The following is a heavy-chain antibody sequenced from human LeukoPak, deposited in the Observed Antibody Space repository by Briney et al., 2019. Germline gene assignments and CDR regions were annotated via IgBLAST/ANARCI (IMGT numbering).Heavy chain of an antibody. J-gene: IGHJ4*02. CDR2: ISDNGRTK. V-gene: IGHV3-11*01. Sequence: GGSLRLSCAASGLTFSDYHMSWIRQAPGKGLEWVSHISDNGRTKYYANSVQGRFTVSRDNAKNSLYLQMDSLRADDTAVYYCATVHFGYFTFWGQGTLVPVSS. CDR3: ATVHFGYFTF. D-gene: IGHD3-3*01. CDR1: GLTFSDYH.